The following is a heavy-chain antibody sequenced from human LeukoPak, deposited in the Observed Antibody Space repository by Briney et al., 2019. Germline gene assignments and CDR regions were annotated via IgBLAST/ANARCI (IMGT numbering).Heavy chain of an antibody. CDR3: AIRTPPVGYFDY. J-gene: IGHJ4*02. CDR1: GGSFSGYY. CDR2: INHSGST. V-gene: IGHV4-34*01. D-gene: IGHD3-10*01. Sequence: SETLSLTCAVYGGSFSGYYWSWIRQPPGKGLEWIGEINHSGSTNYNPSLKSRVTISVDTSKNQFSLKLSSVTAADTAVYYCAIRTPPVGYFDYWGQGTLVTVSS.